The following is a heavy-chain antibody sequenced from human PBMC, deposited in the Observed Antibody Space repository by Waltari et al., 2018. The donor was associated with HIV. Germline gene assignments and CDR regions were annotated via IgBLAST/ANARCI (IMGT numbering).Heavy chain of an antibody. CDR3: ATGVRYYGP. Sequence: AESGGRLIQPGGSLGLSCTASNFPVSGKLVTWIRQAPGGSLECVAVIYPDDTTHYADSVSGRFTISRAKSRTTVLLLMTGLFVDDTATYFCATGVRYYGPWGQGTRVTVSS. V-gene: IGHV3-53*01. D-gene: IGHD3-10*01. J-gene: IGHJ5*02. CDR1: NFPVSGKL. CDR2: IYPDDTT.